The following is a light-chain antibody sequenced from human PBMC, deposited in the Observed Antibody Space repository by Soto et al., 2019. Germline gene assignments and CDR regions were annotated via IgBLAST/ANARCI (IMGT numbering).Light chain of an antibody. CDR1: QSISNY. CDR3: QEANSFPLT. Sequence: DIQMTHSPSSLSASVGDRVTITCRASQSISNYLNWYQQKPGKAPKFLIYAASSLQSGVPSRFSGSGSGTDFTLTISSLQPEDFATYYCQEANSFPLTFGGGTKVDIK. CDR2: AAS. J-gene: IGKJ4*01. V-gene: IGKV1-39*01.